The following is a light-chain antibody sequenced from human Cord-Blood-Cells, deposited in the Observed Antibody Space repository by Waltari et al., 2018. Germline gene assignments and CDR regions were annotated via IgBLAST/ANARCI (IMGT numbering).Light chain of an antibody. Sequence: DIQMTQSTSSLSASVGDRVTITCRASQSISSYLHWYQQKPWKAPKLLIYAASSLQSGVPSRFSGSGSGTDFTLTISSLQPEDFATYYCQQSYSTPPITFGQGTRLEIK. V-gene: IGKV1-39*01. CDR1: QSISSY. J-gene: IGKJ5*01. CDR3: QQSYSTPPIT. CDR2: AAS.